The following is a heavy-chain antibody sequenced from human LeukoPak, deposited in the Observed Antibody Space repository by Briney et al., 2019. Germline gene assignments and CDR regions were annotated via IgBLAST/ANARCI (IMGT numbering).Heavy chain of an antibody. V-gene: IGHV4-59*08. J-gene: IGHJ6*02. CDR1: GGSISSYY. CDR2: IYYSGST. Sequence: SETLSLTCTVSGGSISSYYWSWIRQPPGKGLEWIGYIYYSGSTNYNPSLKSRVTISVDTSKNQFSLKLSSVTAADTAVYYCARQILLDYYYYGMDVWGQGTTVTVSS. CDR3: ARQILLDYYYYGMDV.